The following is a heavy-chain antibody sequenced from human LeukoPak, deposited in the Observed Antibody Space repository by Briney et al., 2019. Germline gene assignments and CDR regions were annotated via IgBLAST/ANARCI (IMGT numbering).Heavy chain of an antibody. CDR2: ISYDGSNK. J-gene: IGHJ4*02. CDR3: ARDLRALGIDY. CDR1: GFTFSSYA. V-gene: IGHV3-30-3*01. D-gene: IGHD3-10*01. Sequence: GGSLRLSCAASGFTFSSYAMHWVRQAPGKGLEWVAVISYDGSNKYYADSVKGRFTISRDNSKDTLYLQMNSLRAEDTAVYYCARDLRALGIDYWGQGTLVTVSS.